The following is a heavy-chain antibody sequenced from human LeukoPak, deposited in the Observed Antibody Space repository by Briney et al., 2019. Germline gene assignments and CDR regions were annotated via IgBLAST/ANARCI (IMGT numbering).Heavy chain of an antibody. CDR3: AKGSKAVVFTRDHYMDV. CDR1: GFSFRKYG. Sequence: GGSLRLSCAASGFSFRKYGMSWVRQAPGKGLVWVSRIYNDGSSTNYADSVKGRFTISRDNSKNTLYLQMNSLRPEDPGVYFCAKGSKAVVFTRDHYMDVWGKGTTVTISS. CDR2: IYNDGSST. V-gene: IGHV3-23*03. D-gene: IGHD3-3*01. J-gene: IGHJ6*03.